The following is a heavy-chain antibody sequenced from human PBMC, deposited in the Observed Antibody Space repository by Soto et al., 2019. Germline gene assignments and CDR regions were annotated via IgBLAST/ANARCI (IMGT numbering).Heavy chain of an antibody. V-gene: IGHV4-61*01. J-gene: IGHJ4*02. CDR3: ARLGGSYAVPHFDY. CDR2: IYYSGST. CDR1: GGSVSSGSYY. Sequence: SXTLSLACTVSGGSVSSGSYYWCWIRQSPGKGLEWIGYIYYSGSTNYNPSLKSRVTLSVDTSKNQFSLKLSSVTAADTAVYYCARLGGSYAVPHFDYWGQGTLVTVSS. D-gene: IGHD1-26*01.